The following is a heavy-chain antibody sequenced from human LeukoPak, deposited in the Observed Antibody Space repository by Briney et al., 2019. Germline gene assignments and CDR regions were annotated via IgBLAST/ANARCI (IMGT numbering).Heavy chain of an antibody. V-gene: IGHV3-30*04. CDR2: ISYDGSNK. CDR3: AKDLRSTVWLPY. J-gene: IGHJ4*02. CDR1: GFTFSSYA. D-gene: IGHD3-10*01. Sequence: GGSLRLSCAASGFTFSSYAMHWVRQAPGKGLEWVAVISYDGSNKYYADSVKGRFTISRDNSKSTLYLQMNSLRADDTAVYYCAKDLRSTVWLPYWGQGTLVTVSS.